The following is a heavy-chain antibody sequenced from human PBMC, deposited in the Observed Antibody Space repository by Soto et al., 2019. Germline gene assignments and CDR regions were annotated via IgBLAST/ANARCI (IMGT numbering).Heavy chain of an antibody. Sequence: SVEVSCKXSGFIFTSSSVQWVRQARGQRLEWIGWITVGTGNTNYAQKFQERVTITRHMSTSTAYMELSNLTSEDTAVYYCAAGDSSGYYGGWGQGTQVTVSS. V-gene: IGHV1-58*01. J-gene: IGHJ4*02. D-gene: IGHD3-22*01. CDR3: AAGDSSGYYGG. CDR1: GFIFTSSS. CDR2: ITVGTGNT.